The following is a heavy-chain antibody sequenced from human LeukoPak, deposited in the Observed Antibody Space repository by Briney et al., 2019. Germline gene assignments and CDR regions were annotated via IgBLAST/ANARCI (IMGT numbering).Heavy chain of an antibody. CDR2: INPNSGGT. D-gene: IGHD4-23*01. CDR3: ARVRGRVLNYFDY. CDR1: GYTFTGYY. V-gene: IGHV1-2*02. J-gene: IGHJ4*02. Sequence: ASVKVSCKASGYTFTGYYMHWVRQAPGQGLEWMGWINPNSGGTNYAQKFQGRVTMTRDTSISTAYMELSRLRSDDTAVYYCARVRGRVLNYFDYWGQGTLATVSS.